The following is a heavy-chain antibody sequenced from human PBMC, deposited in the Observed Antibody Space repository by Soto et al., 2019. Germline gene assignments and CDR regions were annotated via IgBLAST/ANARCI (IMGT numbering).Heavy chain of an antibody. D-gene: IGHD3-16*01. J-gene: IGHJ6*02. Sequence: QVQLQQWGAGLLKPSETLSLTCAVYGGSFSGYYWSWIRQPPGKGLEWIGEINHSGRTNYNPSLKSRVTISVDTSKNQFSLKLSSVTAADTAVYYCARGMGAENTFYYYYGMDVWGQGTTVTVSS. CDR3: ARGMGAENTFYYYYGMDV. V-gene: IGHV4-34*01. CDR1: GGSFSGYY. CDR2: INHSGRT.